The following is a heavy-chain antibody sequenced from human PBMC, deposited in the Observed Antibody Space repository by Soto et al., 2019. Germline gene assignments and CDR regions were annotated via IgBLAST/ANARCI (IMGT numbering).Heavy chain of an antibody. CDR2: IDYSGST. V-gene: IGHV4-61*01. J-gene: IGHJ4*02. CDR3: ARVTGAGHDF. Sequence: QVQLQESGPGLVKPSETLSLTCTVSGGSVSSGSYYWSWVRQPPGKGLEWIGYIDYSGSTNYNPSLKSRVTMSVETSKNQCSLRLRSVTAADTSVYYCARVTGAGHDFWGQGTLVTVSS. CDR1: GGSVSSGSYY. D-gene: IGHD6-19*01.